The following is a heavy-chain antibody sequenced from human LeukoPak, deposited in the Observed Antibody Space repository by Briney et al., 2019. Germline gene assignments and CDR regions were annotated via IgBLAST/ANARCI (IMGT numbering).Heavy chain of an antibody. J-gene: IGHJ4*02. CDR2: IQPDGSEQ. Sequence: GGSLRLSCAASGFSFRSRWMSWVRQAPGKGLEWVGNIQPDGSEQYPVDSVKGRFTISRDNARNSMFLQMNSLRVEDTAVYYCARDQYDYGDYVLDYWGQGTLVTVSS. CDR3: ARDQYDYGDYVLDY. V-gene: IGHV3-7*01. D-gene: IGHD4-17*01. CDR1: GFSFRSRW.